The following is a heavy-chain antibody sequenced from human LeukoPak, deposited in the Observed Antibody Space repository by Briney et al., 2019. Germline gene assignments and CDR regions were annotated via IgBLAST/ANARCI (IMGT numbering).Heavy chain of an antibody. CDR2: IYYSGST. CDR1: GGSINSGLYY. V-gene: IGHV4-31*03. D-gene: IGHD3-10*01. Sequence: PSETLSLTCTVSGGSINSGLYYWSWIRQHPGKGLEWIGYIYYSGSTYHNPSLRGRVTISVDTSKNQFSLKLSSVTAADTAVYYCARDCMVRGPIKRCYYYGMDVWGQGTTVTVSS. J-gene: IGHJ6*02. CDR3: ARDCMVRGPIKRCYYYGMDV.